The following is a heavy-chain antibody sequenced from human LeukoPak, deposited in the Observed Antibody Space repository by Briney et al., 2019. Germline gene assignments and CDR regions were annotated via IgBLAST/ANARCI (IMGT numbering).Heavy chain of an antibody. J-gene: IGHJ4*02. CDR2: IIPILGIA. CDR3: AKGIMIVVVIPRYTNDY. V-gene: IGHV1-69*04. CDR1: GGTFSSYA. D-gene: IGHD3-22*01. Sequence: ASVKVSCKASGGTFSSYAISWVRQAPGQGLEWMGRIIPILGIANYAQKFQGRVTITADKSTSTAYMELSSLRAEDTAVYYCAKGIMIVVVIPRYTNDYWGQGTLVTVSS.